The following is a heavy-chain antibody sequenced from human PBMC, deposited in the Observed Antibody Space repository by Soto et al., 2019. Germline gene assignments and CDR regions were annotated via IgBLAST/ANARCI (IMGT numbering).Heavy chain of an antibody. J-gene: IGHJ4*01. CDR3: AKASAVITSRFFDY. Sequence: SLRLSCAASGFTFRSYGLSCGRQAPGKGLEWVAVVSYHGTDKFYADSLKARFTISRDNSKNTLYLQMNSLRTEDSAVYYCAKASAVITSRFFDYWGHGTLVTVSS. D-gene: IGHD3-16*02. CDR1: GFTFRSYG. CDR2: VSYHGTDK. V-gene: IGHV3-30*18.